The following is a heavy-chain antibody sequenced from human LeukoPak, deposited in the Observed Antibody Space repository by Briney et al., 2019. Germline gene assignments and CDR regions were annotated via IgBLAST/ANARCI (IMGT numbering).Heavy chain of an antibody. CDR3: ARDWFHAIDY. V-gene: IGHV3-48*04. J-gene: IGHJ4*02. CDR1: GFTFSIYS. Sequence: GGSLRLSCAASGFTFSIYSMNWVRQAPGKGLEWVSYISSSSSTIHYADSVKGRFTISRDNAKNTLYLQMNSLRAEDTAVYYCARDWFHAIDYWGQGTLVTVSS. D-gene: IGHD2/OR15-2a*01. CDR2: ISSSSSTI.